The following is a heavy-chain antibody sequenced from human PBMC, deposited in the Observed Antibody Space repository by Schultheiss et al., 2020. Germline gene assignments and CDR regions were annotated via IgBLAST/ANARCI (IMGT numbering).Heavy chain of an antibody. J-gene: IGHJ6*03. CDR1: GFTFSSYS. D-gene: IGHD2-2*01. Sequence: GGSLRLSCAASGFTFSSYSMNWVRQAPGKGLEWVSSISSSSSYIYYADSVKGRFTISRDNAKNSLYLQMNSLRAEDTAVYYCARDGIVVVPAAMIYYYYMDVWGKGTTVTVSS. V-gene: IGHV3-21*01. CDR2: ISSSSSYI. CDR3: ARDGIVVVPAAMIYYYYMDV.